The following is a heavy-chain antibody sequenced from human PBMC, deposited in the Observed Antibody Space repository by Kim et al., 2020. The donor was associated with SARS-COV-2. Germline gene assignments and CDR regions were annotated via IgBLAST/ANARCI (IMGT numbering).Heavy chain of an antibody. J-gene: IGHJ4*02. V-gene: IGHV4-59*08. CDR3: ARLRTDDSSGYYLGYYFDY. CDR2: IYYSGST. Sequence: SETLSLTCTVSGGSISSYDWSWIRQPPGKGLEWIGYIYYSGSTNYNPSLKSRVTISVDTSKNQFSLKLSSVTAADTAVYYCARLRTDDSSGYYLGYYFDYWGQGTLVTVSS. D-gene: IGHD3-22*01. CDR1: GGSISSYD.